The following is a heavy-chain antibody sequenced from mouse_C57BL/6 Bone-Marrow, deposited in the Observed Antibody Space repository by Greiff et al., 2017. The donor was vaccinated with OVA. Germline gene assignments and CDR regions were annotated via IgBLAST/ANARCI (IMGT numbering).Heavy chain of an antibody. V-gene: IGHV1-54*01. CDR1: GYAFTNYL. CDR2: INPGSGGT. D-gene: IGHD2-5*01. Sequence: QVQLQQSGAELVRPGTSVKVSCKASGYAFTNYLIEWVKQRPGQGLEWIGVINPGSGGTNYNEKFKGKATLTADKSSSTAYMQLSSLTSEDSAVYFCARSGSNYDGFAYWGQGTLVTVSA. CDR3: ARSGSNYDGFAY. J-gene: IGHJ3*01.